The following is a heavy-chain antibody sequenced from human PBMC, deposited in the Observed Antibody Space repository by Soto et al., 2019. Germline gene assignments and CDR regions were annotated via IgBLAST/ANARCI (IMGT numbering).Heavy chain of an antibody. CDR2: ISAYNGNT. V-gene: IGHV1-18*01. Sequence: ASVKVSCKASGYTFTSYGISWVRQAPGQGLEWMGWISAYNGNTNYAQKLQGRVTMTTDTSTSTAYMELRSLRSGDTAVYYCARVLNDFWSGENYYYYYGMDVWRQGTTVTVSS. CDR3: ARVLNDFWSGENYYYYYGMDV. D-gene: IGHD3-3*01. CDR1: GYTFTSYG. J-gene: IGHJ6*02.